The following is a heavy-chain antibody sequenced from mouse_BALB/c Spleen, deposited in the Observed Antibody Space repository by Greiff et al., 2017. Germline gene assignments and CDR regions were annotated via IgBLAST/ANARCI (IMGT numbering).Heavy chain of an antibody. CDR1: GFTFSSYG. J-gene: IGHJ4*01. V-gene: IGHV5-6-3*01. Sequence: EVQVVESGGGLVQPGGSLKLSCAASGFTFSSYGMSWVRQTPDKRLELVATINSNGGSTYYPDSVKGRFTISRDNAKNTLYLQMSSLKSEDTAMYYCARGGNWGGYYAMDYWGQGTSVTVSS. CDR3: ARGGNWGGYYAMDY. D-gene: IGHD4-1*01. CDR2: INSNGGST.